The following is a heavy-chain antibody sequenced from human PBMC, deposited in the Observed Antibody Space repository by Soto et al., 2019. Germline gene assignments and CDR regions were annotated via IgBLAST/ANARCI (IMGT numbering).Heavy chain of an antibody. CDR1: GYTFTSYG. Sequence: ASVKVSCKASGYTFTSYGISWVRQAPGQGLEWMGWISAYNGNTNYAQKLQGGVTVTTDTSTSTAYMELRSLRSDDTAVYYCASSEGSLLVRAFDIWGQGTMVTVSS. CDR3: ASSEGSLLVRAFDI. V-gene: IGHV1-18*01. J-gene: IGHJ3*02. D-gene: IGHD3-10*01. CDR2: ISAYNGNT.